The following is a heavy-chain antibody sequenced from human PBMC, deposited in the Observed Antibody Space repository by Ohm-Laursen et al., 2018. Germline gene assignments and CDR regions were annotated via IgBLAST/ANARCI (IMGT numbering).Heavy chain of an antibody. Sequence: SLRLSCAAAGFTFDDYAMHWVRQAPGKGLEWVSGISWNSGSIGYADSVKGRFTISRDNAKNSLYLQMNSLRAEDTAVYYCARLSGWDYGDSYVDYWGQGTLVTVSS. CDR1: GFTFDDYA. CDR2: ISWNSGSI. D-gene: IGHD4-17*01. V-gene: IGHV3-9*01. CDR3: ARLSGWDYGDSYVDY. J-gene: IGHJ4*02.